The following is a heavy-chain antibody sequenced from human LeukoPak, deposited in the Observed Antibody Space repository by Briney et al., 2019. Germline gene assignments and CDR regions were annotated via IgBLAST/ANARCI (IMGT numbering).Heavy chain of an antibody. Sequence: PEPSLRLSCAASVFSFRSCWMSWVRQAPGKGLEWVANIKEDGSEKYYVDSVKGRFTISRDNAKNALYLQMNSLRAEDTAVYYCARVASPHYFDYWGQGTLVTVSS. CDR3: ARVASPHYFDY. V-gene: IGHV3-7*01. CDR2: IKEDGSEK. J-gene: IGHJ4*02. D-gene: IGHD2-21*01. CDR1: VFSFRSCW.